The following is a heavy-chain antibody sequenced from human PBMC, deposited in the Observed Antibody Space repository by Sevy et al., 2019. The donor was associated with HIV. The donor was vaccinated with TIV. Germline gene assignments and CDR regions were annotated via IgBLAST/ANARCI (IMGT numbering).Heavy chain of an antibody. CDR3: AKDAEGLAGDY. V-gene: IGHV3-30*18. D-gene: IGHD3-3*01. Sequence: GGSLRLSCAAPGFTFSSYGMHWVRQAPGKGLEWVAVTSYDGSNKYYADSVKGRFTISRDNSKNTVYLQMNSLRADDTAVYYCAKDAEGLAGDYWGQGTLVTVSS. J-gene: IGHJ4*02. CDR2: TSYDGSNK. CDR1: GFTFSSYG.